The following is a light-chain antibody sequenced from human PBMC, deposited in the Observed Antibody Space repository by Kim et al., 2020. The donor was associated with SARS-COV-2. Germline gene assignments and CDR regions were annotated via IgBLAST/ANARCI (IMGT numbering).Light chain of an antibody. Sequence: SASVGDRVTITCRASQSVRSWLAWYQQKPGKAPKLLIFDASSLESGVPSRFSGSGSGTEFTLTISSLQPDDFATYYCQQYYTYSTFGQGTKVDIK. CDR1: QSVRSW. V-gene: IGKV1-5*01. CDR3: QQYYTYST. J-gene: IGKJ1*01. CDR2: DAS.